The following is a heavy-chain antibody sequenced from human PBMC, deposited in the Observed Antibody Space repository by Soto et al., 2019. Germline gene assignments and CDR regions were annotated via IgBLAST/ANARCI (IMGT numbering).Heavy chain of an antibody. V-gene: IGHV3-9*01. Sequence: EVQLVEAGGGLEQPGRSLRLSCAASGFTFENYDMHWVRQPPGKGLEWVSGISWNSGSIGYADSVKGRFTVSRDNSKNSLYLQMNSLRIEDTAFYYCAKDKQRGLQNRGQGTLVTVSS. J-gene: IGHJ4*02. CDR2: ISWNSGSI. CDR3: AKDKQRGLQN. D-gene: IGHD5-18*01. CDR1: GFTFENYD.